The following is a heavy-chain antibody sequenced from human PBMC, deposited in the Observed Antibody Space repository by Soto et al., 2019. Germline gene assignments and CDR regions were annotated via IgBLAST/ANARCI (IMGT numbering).Heavy chain of an antibody. Sequence: PGGSLRLSCAASGFTFSSYAMHWVRQAPGKGLEWVSAISGSGGRTDYADSVKGRFTISRDNSENTLYLQMNSLRAEDTAVYYCAKAQGYCSSTSCYRFDYWGQGTLVTVSS. J-gene: IGHJ4*02. V-gene: IGHV3-23*01. CDR2: ISGSGGRT. D-gene: IGHD2-2*01. CDR1: GFTFSSYA. CDR3: AKAQGYCSSTSCYRFDY.